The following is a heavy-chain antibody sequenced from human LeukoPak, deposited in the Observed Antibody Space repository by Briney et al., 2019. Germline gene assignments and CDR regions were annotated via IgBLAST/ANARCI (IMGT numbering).Heavy chain of an antibody. Sequence: PSETLSLTCAVSGYSISSSNWWGLIRQPPGKGLEWSGYIYYSESTYYNPALKSSGTISVDTSKNQLPSKQISVVASDDAVLFCAGSGTSSRIFDYWGQGTLVTVSS. CDR2: IYYSEST. J-gene: IGHJ4*02. CDR1: GYSISSSNW. D-gene: IGHD3-3*01. CDR3: AGSGTSSRIFDY. V-gene: IGHV4-28*01.